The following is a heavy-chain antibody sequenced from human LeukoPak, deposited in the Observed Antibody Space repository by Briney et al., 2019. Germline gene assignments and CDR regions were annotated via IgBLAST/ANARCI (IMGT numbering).Heavy chain of an antibody. CDR1: GRSISSGGYY. D-gene: IGHD3-3*01. V-gene: IGHV4-31*03. CDR2: IYYSGST. CDR3: ARGPIGYYDFWSGSHAFDI. Sequence: SQTLSLTCTVSGRSISSGGYYWRWIRQHPGKGLEWIAYIYYSGSTCYNPSRKIRVTISVDTSKNQFSLKLSSVTAADTAVYYCARGPIGYYDFWSGSHAFDIWGQGTMVTVSS. J-gene: IGHJ3*02.